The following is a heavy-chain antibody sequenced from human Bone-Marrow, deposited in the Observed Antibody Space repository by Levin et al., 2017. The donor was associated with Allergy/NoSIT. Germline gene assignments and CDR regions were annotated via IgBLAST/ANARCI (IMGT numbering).Heavy chain of an antibody. V-gene: IGHV3-66*01. J-gene: IGHJ6*02. CDR2: IYSGGSA. D-gene: IGHD5-12*01. Sequence: GGSLRLSCAASEFIVRSNYMSWVRQAPGKGLDWVSVIYSGGSAYYADSVKGSFTISRDNSKNTLYLQMNSLRAEDTAVYYCVARSNGMDVWGQGTTVTVSS. CDR3: VARSNGMDV. CDR1: EFIVRSNY.